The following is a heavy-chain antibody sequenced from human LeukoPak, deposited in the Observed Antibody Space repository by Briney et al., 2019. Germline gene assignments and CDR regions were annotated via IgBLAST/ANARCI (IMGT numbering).Heavy chain of an antibody. J-gene: IGHJ3*02. D-gene: IGHD7-27*01. CDR1: GYSFAGYH. CDR3: ARGLLTARARDAFGI. V-gene: IGHV1-2*02. CDR2: VNPNGGDT. Sequence: ASVKVSCKSSGYSFAGYHMHWVRQAPGQGLEWMGWVNPNGGDTNYAQKFQGRVTMTRDTSVSTAYMELGSLRSDDTAVYYCARGLLTARARDAFGIWGQGTMVTVSS.